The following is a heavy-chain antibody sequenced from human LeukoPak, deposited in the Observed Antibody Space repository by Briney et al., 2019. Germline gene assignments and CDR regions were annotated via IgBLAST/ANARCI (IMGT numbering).Heavy chain of an antibody. CDR1: GFTFTSSA. V-gene: IGHV1-58*01. J-gene: IGHJ4*02. CDR2: IVVGSGNT. CDR3: AADLKPYYYDSSGYGY. D-gene: IGHD3-22*01. Sequence: SEKVSCKASGFTFTSSAVQWVRQARGQRLEWIGWIVVGSGNTNYAQKFQERVTITRDMSTSTAYMELSSLRSEDTAVYYCAADLKPYYYDSSGYGYWGQGTLVTVSS.